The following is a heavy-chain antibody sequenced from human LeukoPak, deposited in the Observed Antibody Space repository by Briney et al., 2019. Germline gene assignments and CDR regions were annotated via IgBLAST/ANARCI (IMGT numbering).Heavy chain of an antibody. Sequence: GGSLRLSCAASGFTFSSYGMSWVRQAPGKGLEWVSAIIYRGGTTYYADSVKGRFTISRDNSKNTLYLQMNSLRAEDTAVYYCARDLGGTGPDWFDPWGQGTLVTVSS. J-gene: IGHJ5*02. D-gene: IGHD1-1*01. CDR1: GFTFSSYG. CDR2: IIYRGGTT. V-gene: IGHV3-23*01. CDR3: ARDLGGTGPDWFDP.